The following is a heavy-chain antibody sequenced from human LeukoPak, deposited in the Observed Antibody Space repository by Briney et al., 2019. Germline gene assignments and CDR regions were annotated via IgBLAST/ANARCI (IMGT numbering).Heavy chain of an antibody. V-gene: IGHV4-61*02. D-gene: IGHD6-19*01. CDR2: IYTRGST. Sequence: SETLSLTCTVAGGSISSGRYDWGWLRQPAGRGREGIGRIYTRGSTNDNPSLKRRVTISVATSKNQFSLKLSSVTAADTAVYYCARDRASGWYPDDAFDIWGQGTMVTVSS. CDR3: ARDRASGWYPDDAFDI. J-gene: IGHJ3*02. CDR1: GGSISSGRYD.